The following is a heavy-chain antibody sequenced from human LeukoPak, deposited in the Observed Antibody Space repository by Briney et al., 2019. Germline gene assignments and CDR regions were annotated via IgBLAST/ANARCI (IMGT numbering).Heavy chain of an antibody. Sequence: SETLSLTCTVSGGSISSYYWSWIRQPPGKGLEWIGYIYYSGSTNYNPSLKSRVTISVDTSKNQFSLKLSSVTAADTAVYYCARSPSVRANNLDYWGQGTLVTVSS. D-gene: IGHD3-10*01. CDR1: GGSISSYY. V-gene: IGHV4-59*01. CDR2: IYYSGST. J-gene: IGHJ4*02. CDR3: ARSPSVRANNLDY.